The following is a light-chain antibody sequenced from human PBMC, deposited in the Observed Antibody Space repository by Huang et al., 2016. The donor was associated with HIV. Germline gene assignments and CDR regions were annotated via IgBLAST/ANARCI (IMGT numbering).Light chain of an antibody. CDR2: AAS. V-gene: IGKV1-39*01. J-gene: IGKJ5*01. Sequence: DIQMTQSPSSLSSSVGDRVTISCRASQSITNHLSWFQQKPGKAPKLLIYAASSLQSGVPSRFSGSGSGKDFTLTINSLQPEDFATYYCQQSYILPLTFGQGTRLEIK. CDR3: QQSYILPLT. CDR1: QSITNH.